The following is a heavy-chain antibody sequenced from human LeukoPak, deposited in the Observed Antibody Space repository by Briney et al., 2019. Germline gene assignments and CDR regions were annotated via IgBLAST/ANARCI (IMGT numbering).Heavy chain of an antibody. V-gene: IGHV3-21*04. D-gene: IGHD1-7*01. J-gene: IGHJ4*02. CDR3: ARAQDWNYGLDY. Sequence: GGSLRLSCAASGFTFSSYSMNWVRQAPGKGLEWVSSISSSSSYIYYADSLKDRFTISRDNAKNSLYLQMNSLRPEDTAVYYCARAQDWNYGLDYWGQGTLVTVSS. CDR2: ISSSSSYI. CDR1: GFTFSSYS.